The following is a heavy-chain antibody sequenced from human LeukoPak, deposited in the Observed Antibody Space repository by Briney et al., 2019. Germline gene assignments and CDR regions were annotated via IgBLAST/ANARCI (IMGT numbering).Heavy chain of an antibody. V-gene: IGHV3-15*01. CDR2: ITKKADGGTA. Sequence: GGSLRLSCAASGFTFSSAWMTWVRQAPGKGLEWVGRITKKADGGTAVYAPPVNGRFTISRDDSKDMLYLQMNSLKTEDTAVYYCTRGPRPSDYWGQGTLVTVSS. J-gene: IGHJ4*02. CDR3: TRGPRPSDY. CDR1: GFTFSSAW.